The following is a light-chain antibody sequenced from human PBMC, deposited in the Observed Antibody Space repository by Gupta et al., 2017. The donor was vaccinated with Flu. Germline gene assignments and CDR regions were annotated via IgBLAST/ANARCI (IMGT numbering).Light chain of an antibody. V-gene: IGKV3-20*01. Sequence: GTLAGSPGERATRSCVASQSITTSYLAWYQQKPGQAPRLLIYGAAGRATGIPDRFSGSGSGTDLTLTISRLEPEDFAVYFCQHFDTSQGTFGQGTRVEIK. CDR2: GAA. CDR1: QSITTSY. J-gene: IGKJ1*01. CDR3: QHFDTSQGT.